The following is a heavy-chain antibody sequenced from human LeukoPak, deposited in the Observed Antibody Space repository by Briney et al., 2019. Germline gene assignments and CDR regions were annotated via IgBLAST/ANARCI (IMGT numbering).Heavy chain of an antibody. CDR1: GDSISSSSYSSTYY. CDR3: ARIFTMIVVVPTPYGMDV. Sequence: SETLSLTCTVSGDSISSSSYSSTYYWAWIRQPPGKGLEWIGSISHSGSTYYNPSLKSRVTISVDTSKNQFSLKVGSVTAADTAVYYCARIFTMIVVVPTPYGMDVWGQGTTVTVSS. CDR2: ISHSGST. J-gene: IGHJ6*02. V-gene: IGHV4-39*01. D-gene: IGHD3-22*01.